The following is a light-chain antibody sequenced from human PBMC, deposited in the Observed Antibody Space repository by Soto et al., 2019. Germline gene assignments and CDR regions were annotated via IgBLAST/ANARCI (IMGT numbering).Light chain of an antibody. J-gene: IGKJ1*01. CDR2: GAS. Sequence: EMVLTQSPGTLSLSPGERVTLSCRASQSVSNNYLAWYQQKPGQAPRLLLDGASNRATGISDRFSGSGAGTDFTSNISILEPEELAVYYCQQYGSSVTCGQGTKVDIK. CDR1: QSVSNNY. CDR3: QQYGSSVT. V-gene: IGKV3-20*01.